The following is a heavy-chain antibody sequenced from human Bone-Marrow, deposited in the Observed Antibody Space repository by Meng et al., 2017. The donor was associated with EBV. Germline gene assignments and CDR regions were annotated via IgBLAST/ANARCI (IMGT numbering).Heavy chain of an antibody. D-gene: IGHD3-9*01. Sequence: QVQLQQWGAGLLKPSETLSLTCAVYGGSFSGFSWSWIRQAPGKGLEWIGEIKHSGSTNYNPSLKNRVTISVDPSKNQFSLRLSSVTAADTAVYYCARATGGSTGYFRWGQGTLVTVSS. J-gene: IGHJ4*02. CDR2: IKHSGST. V-gene: IGHV4-34*01. CDR1: GGSFSGFS. CDR3: ARATGGSTGYFR.